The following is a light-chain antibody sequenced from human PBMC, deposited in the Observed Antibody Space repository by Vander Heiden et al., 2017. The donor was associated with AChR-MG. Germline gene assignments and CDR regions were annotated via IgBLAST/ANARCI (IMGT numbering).Light chain of an antibody. V-gene: IGLV2-8*01. Sequence: QSALTQPPSASGSPGQSVTISCTGTSSDVGAYNYVSWYQQTPGKAPKLIIYEVSKWPSGLPDRFSGSKSGNTASLTVSGLQAEDEADYYCSSYAGSDNMVFGGGTKLTVL. CDR3: SSYAGSDNMV. CDR2: EVS. J-gene: IGLJ3*02. CDR1: SSDVGAYNY.